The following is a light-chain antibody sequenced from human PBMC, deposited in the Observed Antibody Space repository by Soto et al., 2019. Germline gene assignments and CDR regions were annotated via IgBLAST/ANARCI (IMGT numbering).Light chain of an antibody. CDR1: QNIHSW. CDR2: DAS. J-gene: IGKJ1*01. V-gene: IGKV1-5*01. Sequence: DIQMTQSPSALSASVGDRVTITCRASQNIHSWLAWYQQKPGKVPKLLIYDASSVKSGVPSRFSGSRSGTEFTLTINGLQPDDLAAYYGQQYSSFWTCGQGTKVEIK. CDR3: QQYSSFWT.